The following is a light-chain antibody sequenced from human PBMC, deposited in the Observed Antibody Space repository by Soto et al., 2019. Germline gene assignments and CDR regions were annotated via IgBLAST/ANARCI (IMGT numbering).Light chain of an antibody. Sequence: EIVLTQSPGTLSLSPGERATLSCRASQSVSSSYLAWYQQKPGQAPRLLIYGASSRATGIPDRFSGSGSGKDFTLTISRLEPEDFAVYYCQQYGSSPGTFGQGPKLEIK. V-gene: IGKV3-20*01. CDR2: GAS. CDR3: QQYGSSPGT. J-gene: IGKJ2*01. CDR1: QSVSSSY.